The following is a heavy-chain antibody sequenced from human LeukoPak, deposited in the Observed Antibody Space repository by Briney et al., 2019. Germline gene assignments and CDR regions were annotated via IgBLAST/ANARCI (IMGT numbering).Heavy chain of an antibody. CDR2: ISGSGGST. Sequence: GGSLRLSCAASGFTFSSYAMGWVRQAPGKGLEWVSAISGSGGSTYYADSVKGRFTISRDNSKNTLYLQMNSLRAEDTAVYYCAKGRITMVRGAKDYWGQGTLVTVSS. J-gene: IGHJ4*02. V-gene: IGHV3-23*01. CDR3: AKGRITMVRGAKDY. D-gene: IGHD3-10*01. CDR1: GFTFSSYA.